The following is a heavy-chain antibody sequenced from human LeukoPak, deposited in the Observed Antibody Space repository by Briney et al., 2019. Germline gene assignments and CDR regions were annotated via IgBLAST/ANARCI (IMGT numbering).Heavy chain of an antibody. CDR2: INHSGST. CDR3: ARQGTGGFDY. Sequence: SETLSLTCAVYGGSFSGYYRSWIRQPPGKGLEWIGEINHSGSTNYNPSLKSRVTISVDTSKNQFSLKLSSVTAADTAVYYCARQGTGGFDYWGQGTLVTVSS. J-gene: IGHJ4*02. CDR1: GGSFSGYY. V-gene: IGHV4-34*01. D-gene: IGHD7-27*01.